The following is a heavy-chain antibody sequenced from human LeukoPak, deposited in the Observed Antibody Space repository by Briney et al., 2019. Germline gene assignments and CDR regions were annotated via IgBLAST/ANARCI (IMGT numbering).Heavy chain of an antibody. J-gene: IGHJ6*03. Sequence: GGSLRLSCAASGFTLSSYRMNWVRQAPGKGLEWVSSISSSSSLIKYADSEKGRFTISRDNAKNSLYLQMNSLRAEDTAVYYCARMPSYSNYAYYFMDVWGKGTTVTVSS. D-gene: IGHD4-11*01. CDR1: GFTLSSYR. CDR3: ARMPSYSNYAYYFMDV. V-gene: IGHV3-21*01. CDR2: ISSSSSLI.